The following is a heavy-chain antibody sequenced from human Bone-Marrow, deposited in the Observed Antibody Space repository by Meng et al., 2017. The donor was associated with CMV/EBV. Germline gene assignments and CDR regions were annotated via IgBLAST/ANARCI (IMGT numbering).Heavy chain of an antibody. J-gene: IGHJ4*02. CDR2: ISYDGSRT. CDR3: AKALLADSDY. Sequence: LSCGASGFTFSRYGLHWVRQAPGKGLEWVAVISYDGSRTDYADSVKGRFTISRDNSKNTLYLQMNSLRPEDTAVYYCAKALLADSDYWGQGTLVTVSS. V-gene: IGHV3-30*18. CDR1: GFTFSRYG.